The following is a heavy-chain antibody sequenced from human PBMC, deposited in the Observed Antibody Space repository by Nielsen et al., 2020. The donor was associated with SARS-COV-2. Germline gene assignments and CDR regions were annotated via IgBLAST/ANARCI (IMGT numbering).Heavy chain of an antibody. CDR1: GFTFSSYS. CDR2: ISSSSSTI. Sequence: ETLSLTCAASGFTFSSYSMNWVRQAPGKGLEWVSYISSSSSTIYYADSVKGRFTVSRDNAKNSLYLQMNSLRAEDTAVYYCARDGELYPFGFDYWGQGTLVTVSS. V-gene: IGHV3-48*01. D-gene: IGHD3-10*01. CDR3: ARDGELYPFGFDY. J-gene: IGHJ4*02.